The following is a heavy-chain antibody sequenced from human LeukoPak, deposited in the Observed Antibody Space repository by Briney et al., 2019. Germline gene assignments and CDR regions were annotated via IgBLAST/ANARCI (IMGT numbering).Heavy chain of an antibody. CDR2: ISYGGSNK. CDR3: ARDMAAGGTGMSLDY. J-gene: IGHJ4*02. D-gene: IGHD6-13*01. V-gene: IGHV3-30-3*01. CDR1: GFTFSSYA. Sequence: GGSLRLSCAASGFTFSSYAMHWVRQAPGKGLEWVTSISYGGSNKYYADSVKGRFIISRDNSKNTLYLQMNSLRAEDTAVYYCARDMAAGGTGMSLDYWGQGTLVTVSS.